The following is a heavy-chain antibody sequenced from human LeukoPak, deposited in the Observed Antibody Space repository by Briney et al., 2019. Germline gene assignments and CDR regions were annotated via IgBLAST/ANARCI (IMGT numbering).Heavy chain of an antibody. CDR2: INHSGST. J-gene: IGHJ6*03. V-gene: IGHV4-34*01. Sequence: SETLSLTCAVYGGSFSGYCWSWIRQPPGKGLEWIGEINHSGSTNYNPSLKSRVTISVDTSKNQFSLKLSSVTAADTAVYYCARETVVVPATSSRYYYYYYMDVWGKGTTVTVSS. D-gene: IGHD2-2*01. CDR1: GGSFSGYC. CDR3: ARETVVVPATSSRYYYYYYMDV.